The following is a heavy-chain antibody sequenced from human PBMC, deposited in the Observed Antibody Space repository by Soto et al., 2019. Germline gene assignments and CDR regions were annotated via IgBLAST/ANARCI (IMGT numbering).Heavy chain of an antibody. CDR2: ISYDGSNK. CDR1: GFTFSSYG. V-gene: IGHV3-30*18. Sequence: QVQLVESGGGVVQPGRSLRLSCAASGFTFSSYGMHWVRQAPGKGLEWVAVISYDGSNKYYADSVKGRFTISRDNSKNMLYLQMNSLRAEDTAVYYCAKDYGEKTGTTGFGYWGQGTLVTVSS. CDR3: AKDYGEKTGTTGFGY. J-gene: IGHJ4*02. D-gene: IGHD1-1*01.